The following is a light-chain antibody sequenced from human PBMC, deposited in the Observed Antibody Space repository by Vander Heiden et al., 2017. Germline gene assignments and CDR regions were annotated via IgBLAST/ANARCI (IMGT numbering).Light chain of an antibody. CDR1: NSNIGAGYD. CDR3: QSFDTSLSGPVV. J-gene: IGLJ2*01. CDR2: GNT. Sequence: QSVLTQPPSVSGAPGQRVTISCTGSNSNIGAGYDVHWYQQLPGIAPKLLIYGNTNRPSGVPDRFSGSKSGTSASLAITGRQAEDEADDYCQSFDTSLSGPVVFGGGTKVTVL. V-gene: IGLV1-40*01.